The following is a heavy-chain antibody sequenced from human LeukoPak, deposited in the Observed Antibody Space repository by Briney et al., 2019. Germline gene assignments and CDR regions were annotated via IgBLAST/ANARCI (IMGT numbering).Heavy chain of an antibody. J-gene: IGHJ4*02. V-gene: IGHV3-66*01. CDR2: IYSGGST. CDR1: EFSVGSNY. Sequence: PGGSLRLSCAASEFSVGSNYMTWVRQAPGKGLEWVSLIYSGGSTYYADSVKGRFTISRDNSKNTLYLQMNSLRAEDTAVYYCARGRRDGYNLEYFDNWGQGALVTVSS. CDR3: ARGRRDGYNLEYFDN. D-gene: IGHD5-24*01.